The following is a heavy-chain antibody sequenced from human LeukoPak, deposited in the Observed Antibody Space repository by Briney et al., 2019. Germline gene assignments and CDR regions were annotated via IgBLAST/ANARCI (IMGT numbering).Heavy chain of an antibody. CDR3: ARGNKLIYCGGDCYSSWFDP. Sequence: SETLSLTCAVSGGSIISGTYSWSWIRQPPGKGLEWIGYIYYSGSTYYNPSLKSRVTISVDPSKNQFSLKLSSVTAADTAVYYCARGNKLIYCGGDCYSSWFDPWGQGTLVTVSS. CDR2: IYYSGST. D-gene: IGHD2-21*02. J-gene: IGHJ5*02. CDR1: GGSIISGTYS. V-gene: IGHV4-30-4*01.